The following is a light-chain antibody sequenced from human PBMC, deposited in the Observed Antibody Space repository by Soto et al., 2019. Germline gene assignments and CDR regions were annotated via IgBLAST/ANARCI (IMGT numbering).Light chain of an antibody. CDR3: SSYTSSLVV. J-gene: IGLJ2*01. Sequence: QSALTQPASVSGSPGQSITISCTGTSSDVGGYNYVSWYQQHPGKAPKLMIYDVSNRPSGVSNRFSGSKSGNTASLTISGLQAEDEADYYFSSYTSSLVVFGGGTKVTVL. V-gene: IGLV2-14*01. CDR1: SSDVGGYNY. CDR2: DVS.